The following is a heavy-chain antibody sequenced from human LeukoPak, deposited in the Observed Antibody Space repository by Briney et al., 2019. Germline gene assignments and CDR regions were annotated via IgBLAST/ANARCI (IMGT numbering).Heavy chain of an antibody. V-gene: IGHV3-43*02. CDR1: GFTFDDYA. D-gene: IGHD2-15*01. CDR3: AKVGYCSGGSCYPVAFDI. Sequence: PGGSLRLSCAASGFTFDDYAMHWVRHAPGKGLEWVSLISGDGGSTYYADSVKGRVTISTDNSKNSLYLQMNSLRTEDTALYYCAKVGYCSGGSCYPVAFDIWGQGTMVTVSS. CDR2: ISGDGGST. J-gene: IGHJ3*02.